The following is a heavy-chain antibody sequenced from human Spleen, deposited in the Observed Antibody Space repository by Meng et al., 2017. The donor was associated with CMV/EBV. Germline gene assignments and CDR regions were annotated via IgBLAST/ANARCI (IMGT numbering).Heavy chain of an antibody. D-gene: IGHD6-19*01. V-gene: IGHV1-8*01. CDR3: ALTVAAGY. CDR2: INPNTGNT. Sequence: VKVSCKASGYPFTSSDINWVRQATGQGLEWMGWINPNTGNTGYAQKFQGRVTLTRSTSIRTAYMELSSLRSEDTAVYYCALTVAAGYWGQGTLVTVSS. J-gene: IGHJ4*02. CDR1: GYPFTSSD.